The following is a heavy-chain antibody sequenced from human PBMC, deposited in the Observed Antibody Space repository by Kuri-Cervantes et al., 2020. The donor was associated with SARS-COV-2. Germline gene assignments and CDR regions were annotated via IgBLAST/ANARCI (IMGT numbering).Heavy chain of an antibody. Sequence: SLRLSCAASGFTFSSYGMHWVRQAPGKGLEWVAVIWYDGSNKYYVDSVKGRFTISRDNSKNTLYLQMNSLRAEDTAVYYCAAELVAAYGMDVWGQGTTVTVSS. J-gene: IGHJ6*02. CDR3: AAELVAAYGMDV. V-gene: IGHV3-33*01. CDR1: GFTFSSYG. CDR2: IWYDGSNK. D-gene: IGHD1-7*01.